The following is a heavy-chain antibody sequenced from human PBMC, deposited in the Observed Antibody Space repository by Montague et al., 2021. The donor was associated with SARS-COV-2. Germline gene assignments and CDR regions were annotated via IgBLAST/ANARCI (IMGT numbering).Heavy chain of an antibody. D-gene: IGHD4-23*01. V-gene: IGHV4-59*01. J-gene: IGHJ3*02. CDR1: GGSITGYY. CDR2: IYDCGAV. Sequence: SETLSLTCTVSGGSITGYYWSWLRRSPGKGLEWIAYIYDCGAVNYNPXXXSRVTISTDTSKNQLSLEVNSVTAADTAVYYCVRDHPYGGPRGAYDIWGQGTVVTVSS. CDR3: VRDHPYGGPRGAYDI.